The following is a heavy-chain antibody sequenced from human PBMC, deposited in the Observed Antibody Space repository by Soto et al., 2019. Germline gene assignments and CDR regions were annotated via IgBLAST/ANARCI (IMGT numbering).Heavy chain of an antibody. CDR2: INPNSGGT. D-gene: IGHD3-10*01. CDR3: ARTYYYGSGIYSFDP. J-gene: IGHJ5*02. Sequence: ASVKVSCKASGYTFTGYYMHWVRQAPGQGLEWMGWINPNSGGTNYAQKFQGWVTMTRDTSISTAYMELSRLRSDDTAVYYCARTYYYGSGIYSFDPWGPGTLVTVCS. CDR1: GYTFTGYY. V-gene: IGHV1-2*04.